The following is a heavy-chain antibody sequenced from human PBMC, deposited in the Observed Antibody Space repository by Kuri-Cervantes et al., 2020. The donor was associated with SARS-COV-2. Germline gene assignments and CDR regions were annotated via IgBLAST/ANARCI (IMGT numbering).Heavy chain of an antibody. Sequence: GESLKISCAASGFTFSSYAMSWVRQAPGKGLEWVSAISGSGGSTYYADSVKGRFTISRDNAKNSLYLQMNSLRAEDTAVYYCARDKYGSGSYYPYWGQGTLVTGLL. CDR2: ISGSGGST. V-gene: IGHV3-23*01. CDR3: ARDKYGSGSYYPY. J-gene: IGHJ4*02. CDR1: GFTFSSYA. D-gene: IGHD3-10*01.